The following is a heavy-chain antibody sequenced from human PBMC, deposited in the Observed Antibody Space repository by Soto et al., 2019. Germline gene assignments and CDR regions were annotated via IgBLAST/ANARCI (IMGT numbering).Heavy chain of an antibody. CDR3: ARDWAIGSGSYYRPFDP. J-gene: IGHJ5*02. Sequence: PSETLSLTCAVSGGSISGSNWWSWVRQPPGKGLEWIGEIYHSGSTNYNPSLKSRVTISVDKSKNQFSLKLSSVTAADTAVYYCARDWAIGSGSYYRPFDPWGQGTLVTV. D-gene: IGHD3-10*01. CDR1: GGSISGSNW. CDR2: IYHSGST. V-gene: IGHV4-4*02.